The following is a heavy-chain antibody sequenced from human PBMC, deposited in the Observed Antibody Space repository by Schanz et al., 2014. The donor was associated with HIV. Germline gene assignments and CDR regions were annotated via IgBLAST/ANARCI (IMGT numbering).Heavy chain of an antibody. J-gene: IGHJ6*02. Sequence: EVQLLESGGGLVQPGGSLRLSCAASGFTLEDFAMHWVRQAPGKGLEWVSGMTWNRRRIGYGDAVKGRFTISRDNANNFVYLEMNGLRVEDTALYYCAKGIMGATEYYYGMDAWGQGTMVTVSS. CDR2: MTWNRRRI. D-gene: IGHD1-26*01. V-gene: IGHV3-9*01. CDR3: AKGIMGATEYYYGMDA. CDR1: GFTLEDFA.